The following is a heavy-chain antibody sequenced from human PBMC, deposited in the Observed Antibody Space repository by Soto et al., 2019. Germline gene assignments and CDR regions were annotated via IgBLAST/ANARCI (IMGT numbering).Heavy chain of an antibody. Sequence: GGSLRLSCAASGFTFSSYAMHWVRQAPGKGLEWVAVISYDGSNKYYADSVKGRFTISRDNSKNTLYLQMNSLRAEDTAVYYCARELRSGYYYYYGMDVWGQGTTVTV. V-gene: IGHV3-30-3*01. J-gene: IGHJ6*02. D-gene: IGHD2-15*01. CDR2: ISYDGSNK. CDR3: ARELRSGYYYYYGMDV. CDR1: GFTFSSYA.